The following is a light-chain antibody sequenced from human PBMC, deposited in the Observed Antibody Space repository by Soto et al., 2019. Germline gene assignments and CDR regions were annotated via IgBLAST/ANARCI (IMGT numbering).Light chain of an antibody. Sequence: QSALTQPRSVSGSPGQSVTISCTGISNNYVSWYQQHPGKLPKVIVYDVTLPPSGVSDRFYGSRSGNTASLAISGLRAEDEADYHCCAYSGTYTEVVFGGGTKLTVL. V-gene: IGLV2-11*01. CDR2: DVT. J-gene: IGLJ2*01. CDR1: SNNY. CDR3: CAYSGTYTEVV.